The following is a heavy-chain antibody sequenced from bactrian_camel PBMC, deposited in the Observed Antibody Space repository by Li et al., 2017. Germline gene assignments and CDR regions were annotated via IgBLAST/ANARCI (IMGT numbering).Heavy chain of an antibody. J-gene: IGHJ4*01. CDR2: AIDSVGYI. CDR1: GVSLSDYA. D-gene: IGHD6*01. Sequence: HVQLVESGGCLVEAGGSLRLSCTASGVSLSDYAAGWFRQAPGKEREGVAAIDSVGYITYVDSVKGRFTISRDNAKATVYLQMKSLKPEDTGMYYCAVGFVERPSRQRGQGTQVTVS. CDR3: AVGFVERPSRQ. V-gene: IGHV3S63*01.